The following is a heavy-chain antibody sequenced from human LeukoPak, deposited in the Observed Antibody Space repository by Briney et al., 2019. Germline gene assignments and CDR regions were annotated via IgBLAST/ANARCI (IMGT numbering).Heavy chain of an antibody. Sequence: SETLSLTCTVSGGSISSYYWSWIWQPPGKGLEWIGYIYYSGSTNYNPSLKSRVTISVDTSKNQFSLKLSSVTAADTAVYYCARHGVAGTVVDKQITFWANYYYGMDVWGQGTTVTVSS. D-gene: IGHD6-19*01. V-gene: IGHV4-59*08. CDR1: GGSISSYY. CDR3: ARHGVAGTVVDKQITFWANYYYGMDV. CDR2: IYYSGST. J-gene: IGHJ6*02.